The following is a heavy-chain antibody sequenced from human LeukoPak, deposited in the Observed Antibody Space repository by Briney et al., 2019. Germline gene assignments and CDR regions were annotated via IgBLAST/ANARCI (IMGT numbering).Heavy chain of an antibody. CDR3: ASGSGGSAIDY. V-gene: IGHV3-21*01. J-gene: IGHJ4*02. Sequence: GGSLRLSCAASGFTFSSYSMNWVRQAPGKGLEWVSSISRSSSYIYYADSVKGRFTISRDNAKNSLYLQMNSLRAEDTAVYYCASGSGGSAIDYWGQGTLVTVSS. CDR2: ISRSSSYI. D-gene: IGHD2-15*01. CDR1: GFTFSSYS.